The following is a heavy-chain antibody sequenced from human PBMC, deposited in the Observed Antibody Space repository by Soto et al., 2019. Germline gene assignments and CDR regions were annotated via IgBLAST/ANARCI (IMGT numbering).Heavy chain of an antibody. CDR1: GGSISSSSYY. J-gene: IGHJ4*02. CDR3: ARGTVTTFDYFDY. CDR2: IYYSGST. Sequence: QLQLQESGPGLVKPSETLSLTCTVSGGSISSSSYYWGWIRQPPGKGLEWIGSIYYSGSTYYNPSLKSRVTISVDTSKNQFSLTLSSVTAADTAVYYCARGTVTTFDYFDYWGQGTLVTVSS. V-gene: IGHV4-39*01. D-gene: IGHD4-17*01.